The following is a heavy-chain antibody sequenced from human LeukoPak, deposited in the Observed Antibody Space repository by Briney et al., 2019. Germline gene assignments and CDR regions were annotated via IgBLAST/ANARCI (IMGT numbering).Heavy chain of an antibody. D-gene: IGHD3-9*01. J-gene: IGHJ4*02. CDR3: AAVFSRGSYYFDY. V-gene: IGHV1-58*02. CDR1: GFTFTSSA. Sequence: SVKVSCKASGFTFTSSAMQWVRQARGQRLEWIGWIVVGSGNTNYAQKFQERVTITRDMSASTAYMELSSLRSEDTAVYYCAAVFSRGSYYFDYWGQGTLVTVSS. CDR2: IVVGSGNT.